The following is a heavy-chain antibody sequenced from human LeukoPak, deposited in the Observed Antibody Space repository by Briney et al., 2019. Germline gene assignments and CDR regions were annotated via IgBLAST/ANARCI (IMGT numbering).Heavy chain of an antibody. CDR3: AKDVSMVLDY. Sequence: GGSLRLSCAASGXTFSRYGXHXVXQAPGXXXXWVAVISHEGSYKDYADSVKARFNISRHNSKNTLYLQMNRLRTEDTAVYYCAKDVSMVLDYCGQGTLVTVSS. V-gene: IGHV3-30*18. CDR1: GXTFSRYG. CDR2: ISHEGSYK. J-gene: IGHJ4*02. D-gene: IGHD3-10*01.